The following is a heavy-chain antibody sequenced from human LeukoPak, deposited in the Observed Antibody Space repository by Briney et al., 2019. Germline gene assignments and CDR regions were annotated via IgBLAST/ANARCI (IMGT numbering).Heavy chain of an antibody. CDR1: GFTFSSYA. J-gene: IGHJ4*02. CDR3: AKMPVSTRSKYYFDY. D-gene: IGHD5/OR15-5a*01. CDR2: ISGSGGST. V-gene: IGHV3-23*01. Sequence: GGSLRLSCAASGFTFSSYAMSWVRQAPGKGLEWVSAISGSGGSTYYADSVKGRFIISRDNSKNTLYLQMNSLRAEDTAVYYCAKMPVSTRSKYYFDYWGQGTLVTVSS.